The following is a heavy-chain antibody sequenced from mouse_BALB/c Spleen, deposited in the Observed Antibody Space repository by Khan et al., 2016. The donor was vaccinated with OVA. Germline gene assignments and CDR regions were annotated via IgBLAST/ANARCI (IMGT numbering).Heavy chain of an antibody. D-gene: IGHD1-1*01. CDR3: ARSGYGSLAY. CDR1: GYTFTDYI. J-gene: IGHJ2*01. CDR2: IYPGSGST. V-gene: IGHV1-77*01. Sequence: QVQLQQSGPVLVKPGASVKMSCMASGYTFTDYIINWVRQRTGQGLEWIGQIYPGSGSTYYNEKFKDKATLTADKSSNTAYMQLRSLTSEDSALYFCARSGYGSLAYWRQGTTLTVSS.